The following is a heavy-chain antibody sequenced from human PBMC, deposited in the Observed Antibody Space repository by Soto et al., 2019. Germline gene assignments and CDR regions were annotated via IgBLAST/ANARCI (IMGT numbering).Heavy chain of an antibody. CDR2: IYSGGST. V-gene: IGHV3-53*01. Sequence: GRSLRLSCAPSGITVSSNYMSWVRQASGKELESVSLIYSGGSTYYADSVNGRFTISRDNSKNTLYLQMNSLRAEDTAVYYCARGYYFDYWGQGTLVTVSS. CDR1: GITVSSNY. J-gene: IGHJ4*02. CDR3: ARGYYFDY.